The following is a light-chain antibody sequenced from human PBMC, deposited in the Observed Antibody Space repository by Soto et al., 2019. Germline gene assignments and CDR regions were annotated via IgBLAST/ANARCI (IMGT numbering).Light chain of an antibody. Sequence: EVVMTQSPATLSVSPGERATLSCRASQSVRSSLAWYQQKPGQAPRLLIYGASTRATGIPARFSGSGSGTEFTLTISSLQSEDFAVYYCQQYNNWPTTWTFGQGTKVDIK. CDR1: QSVRSS. CDR3: QQYNNWPTTWT. J-gene: IGKJ1*01. V-gene: IGKV3-15*01. CDR2: GAS.